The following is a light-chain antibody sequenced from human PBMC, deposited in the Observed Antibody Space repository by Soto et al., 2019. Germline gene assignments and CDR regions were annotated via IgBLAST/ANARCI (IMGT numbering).Light chain of an antibody. CDR3: QQYGNSIPIT. J-gene: IGKJ5*01. CDR1: QSISSN. V-gene: IGKV3-20*01. CDR2: GAF. Sequence: EIVMTQTPDNLSVSPGEIATLSCRASQSISSNLAWYQQRPGQVPRLVIFGAFSRATGIPDRFSGSGSGTDFTLTISRLEPEDFAVYYCQQYGNSIPITFGQGTRLEIK.